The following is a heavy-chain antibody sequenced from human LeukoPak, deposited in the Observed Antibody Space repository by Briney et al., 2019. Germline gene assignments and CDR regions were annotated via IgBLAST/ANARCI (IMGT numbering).Heavy chain of an antibody. CDR2: IYHSEST. CDR1: GYSISSGYY. Sequence: SGTRSLTCAVSGYSISSGYYWGWIRQPPGKGLEWIGSIYHSESTYYNPSLKSRVTISVDTSKNQFSLKLSSVTAADTAVYYCARSVGAGFDYWGQGTLVTVSS. D-gene: IGHD1-26*01. V-gene: IGHV4-38-2*01. CDR3: ARSVGAGFDY. J-gene: IGHJ4*02.